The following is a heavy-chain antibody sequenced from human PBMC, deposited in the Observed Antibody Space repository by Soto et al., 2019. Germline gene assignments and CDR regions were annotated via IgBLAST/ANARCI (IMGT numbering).Heavy chain of an antibody. CDR3: ARTSIAARLSMVYYYYGMDG. CDR1: GGSISSYY. D-gene: IGHD6-6*01. CDR2: IYYSGST. V-gene: IGHV4-59*01. Sequence: SETLSLTCTVSGGSISSYYWSWIRQPPGKGLEWIGYIYYSGSTNYNPSLKSRVTISVDTSKNQFSLKLSSVTAADTAVYYCARTSIAARLSMVYYYYGMDGWGQGTTVTFSS. J-gene: IGHJ6*02.